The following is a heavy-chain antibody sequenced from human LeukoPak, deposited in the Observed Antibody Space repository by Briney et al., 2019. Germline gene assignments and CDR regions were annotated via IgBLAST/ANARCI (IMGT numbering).Heavy chain of an antibody. CDR1: GYTFTGNY. CDR3: ARGGPKPIMGAAHC. V-gene: IGHV1-2*02. D-gene: IGHD1-26*01. Sequence: ASVKVSCKASGYTFTGNYIHWVRQAPGRGLEWMGWINHNSGGTNYAPKFKGRVTMTRDTSISTTYMELNTLRSDDTAMYYCARGGPKPIMGAAHCWGQGTLVTVSS. CDR2: INHNSGGT. J-gene: IGHJ4*02.